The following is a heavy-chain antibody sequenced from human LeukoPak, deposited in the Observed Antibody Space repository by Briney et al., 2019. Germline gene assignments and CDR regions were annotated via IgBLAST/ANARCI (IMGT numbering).Heavy chain of an antibody. CDR3: AILPTV. CDR2: IYNSVN. CDR1: GASISGYY. J-gene: IGHJ4*02. Sequence: SETLSLTCTVSGASISGYYWSCVRQPPGKGLEFIGYIYNSVNDYNPSLKSRVIISSDPSKNQFSLRLTSMTAADTAVYYCAILPTVWGQGTLVTVSS. V-gene: IGHV4-59*01. D-gene: IGHD1-14*01.